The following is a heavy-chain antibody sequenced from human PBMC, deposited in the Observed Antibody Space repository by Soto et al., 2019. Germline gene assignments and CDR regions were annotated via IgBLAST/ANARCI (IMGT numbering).Heavy chain of an antibody. CDR3: AREGEGVVTAISRYFQH. D-gene: IGHD2-21*02. V-gene: IGHV1-69*12. Sequence: QVQRVQSGAEVKKPGSSVKVSCKASGGTFSSYAISWVRQAPGQGLEWMGGIIPIFGTANYAQKFQGRVTITADESTSTAYMELSSLRSEDTAVYYCAREGEGVVTAISRYFQHWGQGTLVTVSS. J-gene: IGHJ1*01. CDR2: IIPIFGTA. CDR1: GGTFSSYA.